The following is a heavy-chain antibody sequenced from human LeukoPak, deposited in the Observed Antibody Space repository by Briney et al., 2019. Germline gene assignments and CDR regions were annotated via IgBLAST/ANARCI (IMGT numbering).Heavy chain of an antibody. V-gene: IGHV4-39*07. CDR1: GGSISSSSYY. CDR2: VYYSGST. Sequence: PSETLSLICTVSGGSISSSSYYWGWIRQPPGKGLEWIGSVYYSGSTYSNPSLKSRVTISLDTSKNQFSLKLSSVTAADTAVYYCARDGQAYYYYMDVWGKGTTVTISS. CDR3: ARDGQAYYYYMDV. J-gene: IGHJ6*03.